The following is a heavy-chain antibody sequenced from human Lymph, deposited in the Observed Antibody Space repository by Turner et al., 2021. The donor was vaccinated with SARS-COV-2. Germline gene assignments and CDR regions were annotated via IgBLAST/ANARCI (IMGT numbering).Heavy chain of an antibody. J-gene: IGHJ4*02. V-gene: IGHV1-2*02. Sequence: QVPLLQSGAEVKKPRASVKVSCKASGYTLTGYDMYWVRQAPGQGLEWMGWIHVNSGCTNDAKKYQGRVTMTRDTSISTAYMDLSRLRTDDTAMYYCARSRDLQSMVRGVDPFDYWGQGTLVTVSS. CDR3: ARSRDLQSMVRGVDPFDY. D-gene: IGHD3-10*01. CDR2: IHVNSGCT. CDR1: GYTLTGYD.